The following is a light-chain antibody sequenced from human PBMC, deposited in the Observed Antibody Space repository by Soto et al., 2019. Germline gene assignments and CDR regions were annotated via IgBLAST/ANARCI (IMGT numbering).Light chain of an antibody. Sequence: EIVMTQSPATLSVSPGERATLSCRASQSVSSNLAWYQQKPDQSPRLLIYATSTRAAGIPDRFSGSGSGTDFTLTISRLEPDDVAVYYCQQYDTSPPMYTFGQGTKVEIK. CDR2: ATS. V-gene: IGKV3D-15*01. CDR3: QQYDTSPPMYT. J-gene: IGKJ2*01. CDR1: QSVSSN.